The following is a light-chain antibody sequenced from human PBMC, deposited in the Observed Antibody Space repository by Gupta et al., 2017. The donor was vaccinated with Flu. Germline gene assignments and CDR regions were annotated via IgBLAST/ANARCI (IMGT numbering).Light chain of an antibody. J-gene: IGKJ2*03. Sequence: DIVMTQSPLSLPVTPGEPASISCRSSQSLLHSNGYNYLDWYRRKPGQSPQLLIYLVSNRASGVPDRFSGSGSGTDFTLKISRVEAEDVGVYYCMQALQTPYSFGQGTKLEIK. CDR1: QSLLHSNGYNY. CDR2: LVS. V-gene: IGKV2-28*01. CDR3: MQALQTPYS.